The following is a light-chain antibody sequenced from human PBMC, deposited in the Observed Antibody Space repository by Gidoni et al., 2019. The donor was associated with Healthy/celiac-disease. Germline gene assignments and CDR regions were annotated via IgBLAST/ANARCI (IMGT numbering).Light chain of an antibody. CDR2: DAS. CDR3: QQRSNWSTWT. J-gene: IGKJ1*01. Sequence: DIVFTQSPATLSLSPGERATLSCRASQSVSSYLAWHQQKPGQAPRLLIYDASNRATGIPARFSGSGSGTDFTLTISSLEPEDFAVYYCQQRSNWSTWTFGQGTKVEIK. CDR1: QSVSSY. V-gene: IGKV3-11*01.